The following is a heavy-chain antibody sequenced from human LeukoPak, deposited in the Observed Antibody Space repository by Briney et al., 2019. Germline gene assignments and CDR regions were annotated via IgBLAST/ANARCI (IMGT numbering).Heavy chain of an antibody. CDR1: GGSIDMTNY. J-gene: IGHJ4*02. D-gene: IGHD6-19*01. V-gene: IGHV4-39*01. Sequence: PSETLSLTCGVSGGSIDMTNYWSWVRQPPGKALEWIGSIFNSGNNYYNPSLKSRVTISVDTSKNQFSLKMTSVNATDTAVYYCASGSYSSGWYPYLDSWGQGTLVTVSS. CDR2: IFNSGNN. CDR3: ASGSYSSGWYPYLDS.